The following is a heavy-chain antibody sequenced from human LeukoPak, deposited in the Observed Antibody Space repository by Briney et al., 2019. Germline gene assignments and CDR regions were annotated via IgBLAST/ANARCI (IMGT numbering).Heavy chain of an antibody. Sequence: ASVKVSCKASGYTFTGHYMHWVRQAPGQGLEWMGWINPNSGGTYYAQKFQGRVTMTRDTSISTAHMELSRLTSDDTAEYYCARGAKEMAESTPLDYWGQGPLLTVSS. V-gene: IGHV1-2*02. D-gene: IGHD5-24*01. CDR2: INPNSGGT. CDR1: GYTFTGHY. CDR3: ARGAKEMAESTPLDY. J-gene: IGHJ4*02.